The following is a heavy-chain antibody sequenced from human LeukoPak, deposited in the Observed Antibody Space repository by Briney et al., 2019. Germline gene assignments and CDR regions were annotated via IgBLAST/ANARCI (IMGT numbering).Heavy chain of an antibody. CDR1: EFIFSDYY. J-gene: IGHJ6*02. CDR3: ASIAPTPFYYYGMDV. CDR2: IYSGGST. V-gene: IGHV3-66*01. D-gene: IGHD6-13*01. Sequence: GGSLRLSCAASEFIFSDYYMSWVRQAPGKGLEWISVIYSGGSTYYADSVKGRFTISRDNSKNTLYLQMNSLRAEDTAVYYCASIAPTPFYYYGMDVWGQGTTVTVSS.